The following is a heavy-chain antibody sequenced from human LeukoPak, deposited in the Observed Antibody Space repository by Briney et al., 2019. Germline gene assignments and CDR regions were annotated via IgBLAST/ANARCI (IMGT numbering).Heavy chain of an antibody. V-gene: IGHV3-23*01. CDR1: GFTFSSYA. D-gene: IGHD3-10*01. Sequence: GGSLRLSCAASGFTFSSYAMSWVRQAPGKGLEWVSAISGSGGSTYYADSVKGRFTISRDNAKNSLYLQMNSLRAEDTAVYYCARGGSGKIDYWGQGTLVTVSS. J-gene: IGHJ4*02. CDR3: ARGGSGKIDY. CDR2: ISGSGGST.